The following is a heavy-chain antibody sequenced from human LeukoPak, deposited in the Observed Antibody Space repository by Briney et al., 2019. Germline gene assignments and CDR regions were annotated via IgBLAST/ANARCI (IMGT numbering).Heavy chain of an antibody. V-gene: IGHV3-7*01. J-gene: IGHJ3*02. CDR1: GFTFSNFW. Sequence: GGSLRLSCAVSGFTFSNFWMRWVRQAPGRGLEWVANIHPEGNEKYHVESVKGRFTISRDNAKNTLYLQMNSLRAEDTAVYYCARGVVVPIWGQGTMVTVSS. CDR3: ARGVVVPI. D-gene: IGHD2-2*01. CDR2: IHPEGNEK.